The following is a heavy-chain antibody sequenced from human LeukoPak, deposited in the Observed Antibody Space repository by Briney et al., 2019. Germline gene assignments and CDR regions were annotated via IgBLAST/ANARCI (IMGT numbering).Heavy chain of an antibody. Sequence: SKTLSLTCTVSGGSISGYSWSWIRQPPGKGLEWIGYIYYSGSTNYNPSLKSRVTISVDTSKNQFSLKLSSVTAADTAVYYCARTIRKDSSGCYFDYWGQGTLVTVSP. D-gene: IGHD6-19*01. CDR3: ARTIRKDSSGCYFDY. J-gene: IGHJ4*02. CDR1: GGSISGYS. CDR2: IYYSGST. V-gene: IGHV4-59*08.